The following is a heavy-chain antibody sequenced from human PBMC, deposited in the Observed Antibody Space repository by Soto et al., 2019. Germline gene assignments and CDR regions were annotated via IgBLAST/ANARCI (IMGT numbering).Heavy chain of an antibody. Sequence: QLQLQESGPGLVKPSETLSLTCTVSGDSISSSGYYWGWIRQPPGKGLEWIGSIYYSGSTYYNPSLKSRVTISVDTSKNQFSLKLSSVTAADTAIYYCARRYCSSTSCPVRYWGQGTLVTVSS. D-gene: IGHD2-2*01. V-gene: IGHV4-39*01. CDR3: ARRYCSSTSCPVRY. CDR2: IYYSGST. CDR1: GDSISSSGYY. J-gene: IGHJ4*02.